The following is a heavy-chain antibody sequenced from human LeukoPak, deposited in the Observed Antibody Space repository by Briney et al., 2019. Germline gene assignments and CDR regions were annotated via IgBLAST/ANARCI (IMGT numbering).Heavy chain of an antibody. J-gene: IGHJ6*02. CDR1: GGFISSSSYY. Sequence: SETLSLTCTVSGGFISSSSYYWGWIRQPPGKGLEWIGSIYYSGSTYYNPSLKSRVTISVDTSKNQFSLKLSSVTAADTAVYYCAALYSSSWYNGMDVWGQGTTVTVSS. CDR3: AALYSSSWYNGMDV. V-gene: IGHV4-39*01. D-gene: IGHD6-13*01. CDR2: IYYSGST.